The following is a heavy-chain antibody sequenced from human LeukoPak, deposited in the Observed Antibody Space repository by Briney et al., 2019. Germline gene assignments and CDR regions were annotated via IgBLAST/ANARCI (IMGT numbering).Heavy chain of an antibody. CDR2: VSSIGGST. V-gene: IGHV3-64D*09. CDR3: VKEGNGAFDI. D-gene: IGHD2-8*01. CDR1: GFTFSSYV. J-gene: IGHJ3*02. Sequence: GGSLRLSCSASGFTFSSYVMFWVRQAPGKGLEYVSAVSSIGGSTYYADSVKGRFTISRDNSKNTLYLQMISLRPEDTAVYYRVKEGNGAFDIWGQGTMVTVSS.